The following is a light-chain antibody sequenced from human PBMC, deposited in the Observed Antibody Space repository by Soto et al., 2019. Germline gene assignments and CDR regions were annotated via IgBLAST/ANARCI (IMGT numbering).Light chain of an antibody. V-gene: IGLV2-14*01. CDR3: SSYTSYTTLWV. CDR1: DSDIGNYNY. CDR2: GVT. J-gene: IGLJ3*02. Sequence: QSVLTQSASVSGSPGQSITISCTGTDSDIGNYNYVSWYQQHPGKAPKLMIYGVTNRPSGVSDRFSGSKSGNAASLTISGLQAEDEADYYCSSYTSYTTLWVFGGGTKLTVL.